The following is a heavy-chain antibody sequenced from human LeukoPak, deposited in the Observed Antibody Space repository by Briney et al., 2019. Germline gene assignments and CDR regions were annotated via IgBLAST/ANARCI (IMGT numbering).Heavy chain of an antibody. CDR2: ISGSGGST. J-gene: IGHJ4*02. CDR1: GFTFSSYA. CDR3: ARETGYCSGGSCYSLTGFDY. V-gene: IGHV3-23*01. Sequence: PGGSLRLSCAASGFTFSSYAMSWVRQAPGKGLEWVSAISGSGGSTYYADSVKGRFTISRDNSKNTLYLQMNSLRAEDTAVYYCARETGYCSGGSCYSLTGFDYWGQGTLVTVSS. D-gene: IGHD2-15*01.